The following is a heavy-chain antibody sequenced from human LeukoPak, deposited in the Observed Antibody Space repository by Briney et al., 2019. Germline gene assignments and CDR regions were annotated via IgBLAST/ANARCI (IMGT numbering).Heavy chain of an antibody. CDR3: TCSSSSPTEY. J-gene: IGHJ4*02. D-gene: IGHD2-2*01. V-gene: IGHV3-73*01. CDR2: IRSKANSYAT. CDR1: RFTFSGSA. Sequence: PGGSLRLSCAASRFTFSGSAMHWVRQASGKGLEWVGRIRSKANSYATAYAASVKGRFTISRDDSKNTAYLQMNSLKTEDTAVYYCTCSSSSPTEYWGQGTLVTVSS.